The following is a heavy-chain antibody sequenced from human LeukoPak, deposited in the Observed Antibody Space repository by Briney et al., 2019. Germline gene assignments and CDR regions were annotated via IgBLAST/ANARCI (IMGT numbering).Heavy chain of an antibody. CDR2: INHSGRT. V-gene: IGHV4-34*01. CDR3: ARDIGGAGY. Sequence: SETLSLTCAVYGESFSAYYWSWIRQPPGKGLEWIGEINHSGRTIYNPSLTSRVTISVDTSKNQFSLKLNSVTAADTAVYYCARDIGGAGYWGQGTLVTVSS. D-gene: IGHD6-19*01. J-gene: IGHJ4*02. CDR1: GESFSAYY.